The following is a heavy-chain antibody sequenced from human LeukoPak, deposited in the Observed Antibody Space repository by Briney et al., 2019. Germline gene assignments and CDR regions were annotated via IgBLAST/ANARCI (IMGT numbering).Heavy chain of an antibody. CDR3: ARSGYSYGTLGYMDV. J-gene: IGHJ6*03. Sequence: VASVRVSCKASGYTFTSYDINWVRQATGQGLEWMGWMNPNSGNTGYAQKFQGRVTMTRNTSISTAYMELSSLRSEDTAVYYCARSGYSYGTLGYMDVWGKGTTVTVSS. CDR1: GYTFTSYD. V-gene: IGHV1-8*01. D-gene: IGHD5-18*01. CDR2: MNPNSGNT.